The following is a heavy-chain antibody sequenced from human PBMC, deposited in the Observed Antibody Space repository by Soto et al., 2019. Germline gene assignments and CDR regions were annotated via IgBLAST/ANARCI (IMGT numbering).Heavy chain of an antibody. CDR2: ISPYNGNT. D-gene: IGHD3-10*01. J-gene: IGHJ6*02. CDR3: ARGIGGWFGVAYYYGMDV. Sequence: QVQLVQSGAEVKTPGASVKVSCKASGYTFTSYGISWVRQAPGQGLECMGWISPYNGNTNYAQKLQGRVTMTTDTSTSTAYMDLRSLRSDDTAVYYCARGIGGWFGVAYYYGMDVWGQGTTVTVSS. CDR1: GYTFTSYG. V-gene: IGHV1-18*01.